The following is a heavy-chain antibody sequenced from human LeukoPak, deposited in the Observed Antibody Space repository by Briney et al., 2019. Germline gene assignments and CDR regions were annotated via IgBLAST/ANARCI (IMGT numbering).Heavy chain of an antibody. CDR3: VTSSGYSSSWYYFDY. V-gene: IGHV4-31*03. J-gene: IGHJ4*02. CDR1: GGSISSGGYC. Sequence: SETLSLTCTVSGGSISSGGYCWSWIRQHPGQGLEWIGYIYYSGRTYYNPSLKSRVTISVDTSKNQFSLKLSSVTAADTVVNYCVTSSGYSSSWYYFDYRGQGALVTVSS. CDR2: IYYSGRT. D-gene: IGHD6-13*01.